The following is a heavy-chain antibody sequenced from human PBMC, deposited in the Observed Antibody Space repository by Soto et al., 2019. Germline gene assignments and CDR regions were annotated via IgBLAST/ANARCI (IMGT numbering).Heavy chain of an antibody. D-gene: IGHD3-22*01. CDR1: GGSISSGDYY. CDR2: IYYSGST. V-gene: IGHV4-30-4*01. CDR3: ARYDSSGYGLDY. Sequence: PSETLSLTCTVSGGSISSGDYYWSWIRQPPGKGLEWIGYIYYSGSTYYNPSLKSRVTISVDTSKNQFSLKLSSVTAADTAVYYCARYDSSGYGLDYRGQGTLVTVSS. J-gene: IGHJ4*02.